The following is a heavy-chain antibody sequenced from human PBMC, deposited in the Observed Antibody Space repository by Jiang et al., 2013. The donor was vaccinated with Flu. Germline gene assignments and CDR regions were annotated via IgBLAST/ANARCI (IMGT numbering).Heavy chain of an antibody. J-gene: IGHJ6*04. CDR3: ARDKFLGVAGTDYYYYYGMDV. D-gene: IGHD6-19*01. Sequence: LLKPSETLSLTCTVSGGSISSYYWSWIRQPPGKGLEWIGYIYYSGSTNYNPSLKSRVTISVDTSKNQFSLKLSSVTAADTAVYYCARDKFLGVAGTDYYYYYGMDVWGKGTTVTVSS. CDR2: IYYSGST. V-gene: IGHV4-59*01. CDR1: GGSISSYY.